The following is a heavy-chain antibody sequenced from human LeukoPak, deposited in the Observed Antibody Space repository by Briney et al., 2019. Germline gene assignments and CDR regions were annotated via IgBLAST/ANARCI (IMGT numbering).Heavy chain of an antibody. V-gene: IGHV3-30*02. CDR2: IQNDGSNK. CDR1: GFTFSSYS. J-gene: IGHJ4*02. CDR3: AKDPGRDYFDY. Sequence: GGSLRLSCEASGFTFSSYSMHWVRQAPRKGLEWVAFIQNDGSNKKYADSVKGRFIISRDNSKNTLYVQMNSLRAEDTAVYYCAKDPGRDYFDYWGQGALVTVSS.